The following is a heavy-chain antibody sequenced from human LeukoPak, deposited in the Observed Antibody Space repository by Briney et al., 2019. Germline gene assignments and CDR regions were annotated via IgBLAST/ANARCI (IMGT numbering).Heavy chain of an antibody. CDR3: ARLGSSTR. Sequence: SETLSLTCTVSGGSISNDYWSWTRQSPEKGLEWIGHIYYSGSTNYNPSLKSRVTISVDTSKNQFSLKLSSVTAADSAVYYCARLGSSTRWGQGTMVTVSS. V-gene: IGHV4-59*08. CDR1: GGSISNDY. D-gene: IGHD2-2*01. CDR2: IYYSGST. J-gene: IGHJ3*01.